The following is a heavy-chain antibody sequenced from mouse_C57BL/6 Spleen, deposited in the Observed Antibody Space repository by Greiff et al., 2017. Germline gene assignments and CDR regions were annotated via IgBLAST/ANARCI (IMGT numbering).Heavy chain of an antibody. CDR3: ARRDYYGSSSAWFAY. Sequence: VQLQQPGAELVMPGASVKLSCKASGYTFTSYWMHWVKQRPGQGLEWIGEIDPSDSYTNYNQKFKGKFTLTVDKSSSTAYMQLSSLTSEDSAVYYCARRDYYGSSSAWFAYWGQGTLVTVSA. D-gene: IGHD1-1*01. CDR1: GYTFTSYW. CDR2: IDPSDSYT. V-gene: IGHV1-69*01. J-gene: IGHJ3*01.